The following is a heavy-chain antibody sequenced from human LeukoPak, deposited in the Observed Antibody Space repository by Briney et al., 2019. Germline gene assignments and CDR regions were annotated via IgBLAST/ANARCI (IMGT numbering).Heavy chain of an antibody. D-gene: IGHD4-11*01. CDR3: ARAGRMTTVTTPYYYYGMDV. Sequence: ASVKVSCKASGYTFTSYYMHRVRQAPGQGLEWMGIINPSGGSTSYAQKFQGRVTMTRDTSTSTVYMELSSLRSEDTAVYYCARAGRMTTVTTPYYYYGMDVWGQGTTVTVSS. V-gene: IGHV1-46*01. CDR1: GYTFTSYY. J-gene: IGHJ6*02. CDR2: INPSGGST.